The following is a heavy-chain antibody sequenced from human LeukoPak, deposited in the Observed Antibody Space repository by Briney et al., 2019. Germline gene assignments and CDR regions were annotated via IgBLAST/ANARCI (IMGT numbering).Heavy chain of an antibody. J-gene: IGHJ6*03. CDR3: ARTTEGGYTYDYFYYYYMDV. Sequence: SETLSLTCTVSGGSLSSYYWSWIRQPPGKGLEGIGDIYYSGSTNYNPSLKSRVTISVDTSKNQFSLKLSSVTAADTAVYYCARTTEGGYTYDYFYYYYMDVWGKGTTVTISS. D-gene: IGHD5-18*01. CDR1: GGSLSSYY. CDR2: IYYSGST. V-gene: IGHV4-59*01.